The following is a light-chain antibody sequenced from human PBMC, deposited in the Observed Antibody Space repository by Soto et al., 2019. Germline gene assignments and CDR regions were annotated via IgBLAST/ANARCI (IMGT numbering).Light chain of an antibody. Sequence: SALTQPASVSGSPGQSITISCTGTSGDVGGYNFVAWYQQHPGKAPKLMIYEVSNRPSGVSDRFSGSKSGNTASLTISGLQAEDEADYYCSSYTSSITVVFGGGTKLTVL. J-gene: IGLJ2*01. CDR2: EVS. CDR1: SGDVGGYNF. CDR3: SSYTSSITVV. V-gene: IGLV2-14*01.